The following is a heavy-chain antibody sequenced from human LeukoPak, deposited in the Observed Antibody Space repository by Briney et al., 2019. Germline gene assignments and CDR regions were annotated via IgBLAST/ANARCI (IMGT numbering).Heavy chain of an antibody. J-gene: IGHJ6*03. CDR3: ARVLISPPGVKYYYYYYMDV. D-gene: IGHD3-10*01. V-gene: IGHV3-11*04. Sequence: PGGSLRLSCAASGFTFNDYYMSWIRQAPGKGLEWVSYISSSGSTIDYADSVKGRFTISRDNAKNSLYLQTNSLRAEDTAVYYCARVLISPPGVKYYYYYYMDVWGKGTTVTISS. CDR1: GFTFNDYY. CDR2: ISSSGSTI.